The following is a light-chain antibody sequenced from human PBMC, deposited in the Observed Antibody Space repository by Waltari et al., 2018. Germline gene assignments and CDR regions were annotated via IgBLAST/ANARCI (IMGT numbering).Light chain of an antibody. CDR2: AAS. J-gene: IGKJ1*01. CDR1: QSISSY. Sequence: DIQMTQSPSSLSASVGDRVTITCRASQSISSYLNWYQQKPGKAPKLLIYAASSLQSGVPSRFSGSGSGTDFTLTISSLQPEEFATYYCQQSYSTLGTFGQGTKVEIK. V-gene: IGKV1-39*01. CDR3: QQSYSTLGT.